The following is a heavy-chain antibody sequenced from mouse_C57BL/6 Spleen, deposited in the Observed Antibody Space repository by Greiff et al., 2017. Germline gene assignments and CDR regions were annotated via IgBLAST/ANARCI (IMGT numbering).Heavy chain of an antibody. Sequence: DVMLVESGGGLVQPGGSLSLSCAASGFTFTDYYMSWVRQPPGKALEWLGFLRNKANGYTTEYSASVKGRFTISRDNSQSILYLQMNALRAEDSATYYCARYYYGSSDYWGQGTTLTVSS. CDR2: LRNKANGYTT. J-gene: IGHJ2*01. CDR3: ARYYYGSSDY. CDR1: GFTFTDYY. V-gene: IGHV7-3*01. D-gene: IGHD1-1*01.